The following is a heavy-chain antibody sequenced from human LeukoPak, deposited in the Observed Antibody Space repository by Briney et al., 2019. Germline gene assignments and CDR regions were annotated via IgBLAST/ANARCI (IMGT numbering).Heavy chain of an antibody. D-gene: IGHD3-22*01. Sequence: ASVTVSCKASGYTFTGYYIHWVRPAPGQGLDWMGRINPNNGGTNYAQKFQGRVTMTRDMSMSTAYMELSRLRSDDTAVYYCAGEDNSSGYRPFDIWGQGTMVTVPS. CDR2: INPNNGGT. V-gene: IGHV1-2*06. CDR1: GYTFTGYY. CDR3: AGEDNSSGYRPFDI. J-gene: IGHJ3*02.